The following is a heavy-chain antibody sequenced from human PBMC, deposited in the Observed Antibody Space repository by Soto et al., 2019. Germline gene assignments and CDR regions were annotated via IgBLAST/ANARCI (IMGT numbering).Heavy chain of an antibody. CDR3: ARRTDATFDYQLRSSGFDY. J-gene: IGHJ4*02. Sequence: QVQLQESGPGLVKPSGTLSLTCAVSGGSISSSNWWSWVRQPPGKGLEWIGEIYHSGSTNYNPSLKSRVTISVDKSKNQFSLKLSSVTAADTAVYYCARRTDATFDYQLRSSGFDYWGQGTLVTVSS. CDR1: GGSISSSNW. CDR2: IYHSGST. D-gene: IGHD2-2*01. V-gene: IGHV4-4*02.